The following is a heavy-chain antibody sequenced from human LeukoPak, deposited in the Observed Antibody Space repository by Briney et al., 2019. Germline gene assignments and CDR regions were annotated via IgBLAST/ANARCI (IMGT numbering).Heavy chain of an antibody. CDR2: ISSSGSTI. J-gene: IGHJ4*02. CDR3: ARDRSSGWSPAFDY. D-gene: IGHD6-19*01. CDR1: GFTFSDYY. Sequence: GGSLRLSCAASGFTFSDYYMSWIRQAPGKGLERVSYISSSGSTIYYADSVKGRFTISRDNAKNSLYLQMNSLRAEDTAVYYCARDRSSGWSPAFDYWGQGTLVTVSS. V-gene: IGHV3-11*01.